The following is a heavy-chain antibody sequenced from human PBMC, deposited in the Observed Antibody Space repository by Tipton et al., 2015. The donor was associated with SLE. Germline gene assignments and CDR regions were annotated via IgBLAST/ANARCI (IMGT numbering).Heavy chain of an antibody. Sequence: TLSLTCAVYRGSFSGYYWSWIRRPPGKGLEWIGETTHSGKTNYNPSLKSRVTISADTSKNQFSLKLTSVTVADTAVYYCARDVGVVEDGMSWFDPWGQGTLVTVSS. CDR2: TTHSGKT. V-gene: IGHV4-34*01. D-gene: IGHD2-2*01. CDR1: RGSFSGYY. J-gene: IGHJ5*02. CDR3: ARDVGVVEDGMSWFDP.